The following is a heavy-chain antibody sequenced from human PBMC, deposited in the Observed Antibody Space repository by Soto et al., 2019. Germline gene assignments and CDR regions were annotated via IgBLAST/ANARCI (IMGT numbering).Heavy chain of an antibody. CDR2: IYYSGST. V-gene: IGHV4-61*01. Sequence: ASETLSLTCTVSGGAVSSGSYYWSWIRQPPGKGLEWIGYIYYSGSTNYNPSLKSRVTISVDTSKNQFSLKLSSVTAADTAVYYCARDHSGGYYDYWGQGTLVTVSS. CDR1: GGAVSSGSYY. J-gene: IGHJ4*02. CDR3: ARDHSGGYYDY. D-gene: IGHD1-26*01.